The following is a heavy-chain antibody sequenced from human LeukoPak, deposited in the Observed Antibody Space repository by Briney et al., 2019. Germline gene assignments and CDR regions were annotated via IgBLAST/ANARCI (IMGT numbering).Heavy chain of an antibody. CDR3: AREIGRDGYNDAFDI. V-gene: IGHV4-4*07. CDR2: IYTSGST. J-gene: IGHJ3*02. Sequence: PETLSLTCTVSGGSSSSNYWSWIRQPAGKGLEWIGRIYTSGSTNYNPSLKSRVTISVDTSKNQFSLKLSSVTAADTAVYYCAREIGRDGYNDAFDIWAKGQWSPSLQ. CDR1: GGSSSSNY. D-gene: IGHD5-24*01.